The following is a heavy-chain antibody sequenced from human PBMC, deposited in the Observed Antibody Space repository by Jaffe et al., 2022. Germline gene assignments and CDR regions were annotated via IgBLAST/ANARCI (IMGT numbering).Heavy chain of an antibody. CDR3: ARLTRVRGVFTSNYYYYYMDV. J-gene: IGHJ6*03. Sequence: QVQLQESGPGLVKPSETLSLTCAVSGYSISSGYYWGWIRQPPGKGLEWIGSIYHSGSTYYNPSLKSRVTISVDTSKNQFSLKLSSVTAADTAVYYCARLTRVRGVFTSNYYYYYMDVWGKGTTVTVSS. CDR2: IYHSGST. D-gene: IGHD3-10*01. V-gene: IGHV4-38-2*01. CDR1: GYSISSGYY.